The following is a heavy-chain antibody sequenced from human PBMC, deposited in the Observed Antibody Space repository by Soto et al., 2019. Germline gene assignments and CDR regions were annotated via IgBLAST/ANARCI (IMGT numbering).Heavy chain of an antibody. CDR1: GGSISSGSYY. J-gene: IGHJ2*01. Sequence: SETLSLTCTVSGGSISSGSYYWGWIRQPPGKGLEWIGSIYYRGSTYYNPSLKSRVTISVDTSKNQFSLKLSSVTAADTAVYYCAATHSSSFSDWYFDLWGRGTLVTVSS. V-gene: IGHV4-39*01. CDR2: IYYRGST. D-gene: IGHD6-13*01. CDR3: AATHSSSFSDWYFDL.